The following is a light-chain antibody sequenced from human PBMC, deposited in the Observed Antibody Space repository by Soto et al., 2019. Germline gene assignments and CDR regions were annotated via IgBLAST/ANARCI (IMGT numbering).Light chain of an antibody. V-gene: IGKV3-20*01. CDR3: QQYAKAPLP. CDR2: AAS. CDR1: QIVNNNY. J-gene: IGKJ1*01. Sequence: EIVLTHSPGTLSLSPVERATLSCRASQIVNNNYLAWYQQKPGQAPRLVIYAASSRATGVPDRFSGSGSGTDFTLTISRLEPEDSEVYYCQQYAKAPLPFGQGTKVDIK.